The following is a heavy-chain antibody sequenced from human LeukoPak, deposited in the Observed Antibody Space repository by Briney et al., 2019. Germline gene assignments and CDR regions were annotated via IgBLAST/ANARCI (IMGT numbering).Heavy chain of an antibody. V-gene: IGHV4-59*01. CDR1: GGSISSYY. J-gene: IGHJ4*02. CDR3: ARESRDTAMGTIFDY. Sequence: SETLSLTCTVSGGSISSYYWSWIRQPPGKGLEWIGYIYYSGSTNYNPSLKSRVTISVDTSKNQFSLKLSSVTAADTAVYYCARESRDTAMGTIFDYWGQGTLVTVSS. CDR2: IYYSGST. D-gene: IGHD5-18*01.